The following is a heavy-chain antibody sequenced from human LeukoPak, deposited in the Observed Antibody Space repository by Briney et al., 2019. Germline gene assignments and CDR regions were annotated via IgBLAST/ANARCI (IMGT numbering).Heavy chain of an antibody. CDR2: IYPGDSDT. V-gene: IGHV5-51*01. J-gene: IGHJ4*02. D-gene: IGHD6-19*01. CDR3: ALNAVAGTPSYFDY. CDR1: GYSFNTYW. Sequence: GESLKISCKGSGYSFNTYWIGWVRQMPGKGLEWMGIIYPGDSDTRYSPSFQGQVTISADRSISTAYLQWSSLKASDTAMYYCALNAVAGTPSYFDYWGQGSLVTVSS.